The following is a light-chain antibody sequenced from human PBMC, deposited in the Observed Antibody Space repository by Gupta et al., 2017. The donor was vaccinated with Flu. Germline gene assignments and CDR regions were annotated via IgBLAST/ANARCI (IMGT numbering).Light chain of an antibody. CDR1: QSVGRY. V-gene: IGKV3-11*01. CDR2: DAY. Sequence: EIVLTQSPVTLSLSPGERATLSCRASQSVGRYLAWYQQKPGQAPRLLIYDAYNRATGIPARFSGSGSGTDFTLTISSVEAEDFAVYYCQQRSNWPLVTFGHGTKVDIK. J-gene: IGKJ3*01. CDR3: QQRSNWPLVT.